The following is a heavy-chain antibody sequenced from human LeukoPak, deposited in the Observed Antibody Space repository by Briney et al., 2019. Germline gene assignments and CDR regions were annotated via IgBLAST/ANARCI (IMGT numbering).Heavy chain of an antibody. CDR1: GYSFTSDR. D-gene: IGHD2-21*02. V-gene: IGHV5-51*01. CDR3: ATTYQPLLSQYYFDY. CDR2: IYPGDSDT. Sequence: GESLKISCKGSGYSFTSDRIGWVGQMPGKGLEWMGIIYPGDSDTRYSPSFQGQVTISADKSISTAYLQWSSLKASDTAMYYCATTYQPLLSQYYFDYWGQGTLVTVSS. J-gene: IGHJ4*02.